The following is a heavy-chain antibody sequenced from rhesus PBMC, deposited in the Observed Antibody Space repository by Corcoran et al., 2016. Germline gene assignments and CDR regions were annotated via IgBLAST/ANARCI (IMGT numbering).Heavy chain of an antibody. D-gene: IGHD6-25*01. Sequence: QVQLQESGPGLVKPSETLSLTCAVSGGAIRSLFLSWIRQTPGKGLEWIGRFSAEVGIIYYNPSLKSRVTISIYTSNNQFSLKLTSMIAADTAVYSCARAPPAANWFFDIWGPGTPITISS. V-gene: IGHV4-173*01. CDR1: GGAIRSLF. CDR2: FSAEVGII. CDR3: ARAPPAANWFFDI. J-gene: IGHJ2*01.